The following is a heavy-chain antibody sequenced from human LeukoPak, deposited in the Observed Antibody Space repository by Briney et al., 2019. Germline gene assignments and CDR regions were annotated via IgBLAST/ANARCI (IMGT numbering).Heavy chain of an antibody. D-gene: IGHD6-13*01. Sequence: HAGGSLRLSCAASRFTFDDYAMHWVRQAPGKGLEWVSGISWNSGSIGYADSAKGRFTISRDNAKNSLYLQMNSLRAEDTAVYYCACGRSTSSWYFDYWGQGTLVTVSS. J-gene: IGHJ4*02. V-gene: IGHV3-9*01. CDR3: ACGRSTSSWYFDY. CDR1: RFTFDDYA. CDR2: ISWNSGSI.